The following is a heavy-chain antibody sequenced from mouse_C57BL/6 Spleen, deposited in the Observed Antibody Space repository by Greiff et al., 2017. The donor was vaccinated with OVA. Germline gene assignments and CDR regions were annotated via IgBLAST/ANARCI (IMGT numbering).Heavy chain of an antibody. Sequence: ESGPGLVKPSQSLSLTCSVTGYSITSGYYWNWIRQFPGNKLEWMGYISYDGSNNYNPSLKNRISITRDTSKNQFFLKLNSVTTEDTATYYCARDRGYYYDYYWYFDVWGTGTTVTVSS. J-gene: IGHJ1*03. D-gene: IGHD2-4*01. CDR2: ISYDGSN. CDR3: ARDRGYYYDYYWYFDV. CDR1: GYSITSGYY. V-gene: IGHV3-6*01.